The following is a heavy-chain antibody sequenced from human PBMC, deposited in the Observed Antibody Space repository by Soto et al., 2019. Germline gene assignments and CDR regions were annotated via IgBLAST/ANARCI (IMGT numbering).Heavy chain of an antibody. V-gene: IGHV3-30-3*01. CDR1: GFTFSSYA. J-gene: IGHJ6*02. Sequence: GGSLRLSCAASGFTFSSYAMHWVRQAPGKGLEWVAVISYDGSNKYYADSVKGRFTISRDISKNTLYLQMNSLRAEDTAVYYCARDYYYYESSASYEYYGMDVWGQGTTVTVSS. CDR2: ISYDGSNK. CDR3: ARDYYYYESSASYEYYGMDV. D-gene: IGHD3-22*01.